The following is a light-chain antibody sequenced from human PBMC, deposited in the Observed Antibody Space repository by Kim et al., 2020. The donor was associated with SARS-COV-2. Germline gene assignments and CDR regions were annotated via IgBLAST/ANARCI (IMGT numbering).Light chain of an antibody. V-gene: IGKV3D-15*01. CDR3: QQYNDWPLLT. J-gene: IGKJ4*01. CDR1: QYISNY. Sequence: EIVMMQSPATLSVSPGERATLSCRASQYISNYLAWYQVKPGQPPRLLIYGASARATGVTARYSGGGSGTEFTLTISSLQSEDFAVYYCQQYNDWPLLTFGGGTKVDIK. CDR2: GAS.